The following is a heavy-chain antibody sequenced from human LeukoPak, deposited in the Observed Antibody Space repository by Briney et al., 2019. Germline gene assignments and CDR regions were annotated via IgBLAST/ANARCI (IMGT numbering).Heavy chain of an antibody. CDR1: GFTFSSYG. CDR3: AKRGDYGGNSPFDY. V-gene: IGHV3-30*18. J-gene: IGHJ4*02. CDR2: ISYDGSNK. D-gene: IGHD4-23*01. Sequence: GGSLRLSCAASGFTFSSYGMHGVRQAPGKGLEWVAVISYDGSNKYYADSVKGRFTISRDNSKNTLYLQMNSLRAEDTAVYYCAKRGDYGGNSPFDYWGQGTLVTVSS.